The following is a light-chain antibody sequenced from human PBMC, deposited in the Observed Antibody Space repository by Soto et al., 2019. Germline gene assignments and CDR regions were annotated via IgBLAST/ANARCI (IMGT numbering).Light chain of an antibody. CDR3: QKYDTGPLT. CDR2: AAS. V-gene: IGKV1-27*01. Sequence: DIQMTQSPSSLSASVGDRVTISCRASQDISNYLAWYQQKPGKVPKLLMYAASTLQSGVPSRFSGSGSGTDFTLTISSLQPEDVATYYCQKYDTGPLTFGGGTKVEIK. CDR1: QDISNY. J-gene: IGKJ4*01.